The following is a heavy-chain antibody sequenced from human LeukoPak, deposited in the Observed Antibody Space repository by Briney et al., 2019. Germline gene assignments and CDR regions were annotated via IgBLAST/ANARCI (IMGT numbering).Heavy chain of an antibody. CDR1: GGSISSYY. Sequence: SETLSLTCTVSGGSISSYYWSWIRQPPGKGLEWIGYIYYSGSTNYNPSLKSRVTISVDTSKNQFSLKLSSVTAADTAVYYCARARRLSDSSGWNDYYYYYYGMDVWGQGTTVTVSS. J-gene: IGHJ6*02. D-gene: IGHD6-19*01. V-gene: IGHV4-59*01. CDR2: IYYSGST. CDR3: ARARRLSDSSGWNDYYYYYYGMDV.